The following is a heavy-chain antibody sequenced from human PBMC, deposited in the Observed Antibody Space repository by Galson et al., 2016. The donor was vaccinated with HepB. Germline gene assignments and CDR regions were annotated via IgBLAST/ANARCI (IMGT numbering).Heavy chain of an antibody. CDR1: GFTFNNYW. CDR2: IKQNGREK. Sequence: SLRLSCAASGFTFNNYWMSWVRQAPGKGLEWVANIKQNGREKDYVDSVKGRFTISRDHAKNSLYLQMNSLRAEDTAVYYCARECYGGFDCWGQGDLVTVSS. J-gene: IGHJ4*02. CDR3: ARECYGGFDC. D-gene: IGHD4-23*01. V-gene: IGHV3-7*03.